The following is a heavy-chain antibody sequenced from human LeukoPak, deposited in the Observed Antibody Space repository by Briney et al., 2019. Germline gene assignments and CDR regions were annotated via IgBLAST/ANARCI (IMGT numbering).Heavy chain of an antibody. Sequence: PGGSLRLSCAASGFTFSSYGMHWVRQAPGKGLEWVAVISYDGSNKYYADSVKGRFTISRDNSKNTLYLQMNSLRAEDTAVYYCARVSAIMITFGGVILWGQGTLVTVSS. V-gene: IGHV3-30*19. CDR1: GFTFSSYG. J-gene: IGHJ4*02. D-gene: IGHD3-16*01. CDR3: ARVSAIMITFGGVIL. CDR2: ISYDGSNK.